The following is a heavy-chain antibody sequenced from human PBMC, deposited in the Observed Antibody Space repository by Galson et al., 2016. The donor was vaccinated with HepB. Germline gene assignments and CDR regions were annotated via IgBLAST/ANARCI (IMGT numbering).Heavy chain of an antibody. CDR3: TTGDSTATTYHGDDAFDV. Sequence: SLRLSCAASEFTFTNAWMIWVRQAPGKGLEWIGRIKSKTQGGTTDYAEALKGRFTIARDDSKNTVFLQIYSLRTEDTAVYYCTTGDSTATTYHGDDAFDVWGRGTMVTVSS. J-gene: IGHJ3*01. V-gene: IGHV3-15*01. D-gene: IGHD2-15*01. CDR1: EFTFTNAW. CDR2: IKSKTQGGTT.